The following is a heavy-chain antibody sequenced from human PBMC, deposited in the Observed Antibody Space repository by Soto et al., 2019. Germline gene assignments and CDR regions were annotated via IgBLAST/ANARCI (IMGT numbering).Heavy chain of an antibody. CDR1: GFTFSSYA. J-gene: IGHJ5*02. Sequence: PGGSLRLSCAASGFTFSSYAMHWVRQAPGKGLEWVAVISYEGSNKYYADSVKGRFTISRDNSKNTLYLQMNSLRAEDTAVYYCARDYSSGWTRWFDPWGQGTLVTVSS. CDR3: ARDYSSGWTRWFDP. CDR2: ISYEGSNK. D-gene: IGHD6-19*01. V-gene: IGHV3-30-3*01.